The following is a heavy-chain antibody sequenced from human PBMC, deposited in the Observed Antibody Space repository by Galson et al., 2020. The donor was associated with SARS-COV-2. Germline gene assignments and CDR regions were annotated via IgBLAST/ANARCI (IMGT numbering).Heavy chain of an antibody. CDR3: ARDIPISSGSYWDDAFDI. V-gene: IGHV3-33*01. CDR1: GFTFSSYG. Sequence: TGGSLRLSCAASGFTFSSYGMHWVRQAPGKGLEWVAVIWYDGSNKYYADSVKGRFTISRDNSKNTLYLQMNSLRAEDTAVYYCARDIPISSGSYWDDAFDIWGQGTMVTVSS. J-gene: IGHJ3*02. CDR2: IWYDGSNK. D-gene: IGHD1-26*01.